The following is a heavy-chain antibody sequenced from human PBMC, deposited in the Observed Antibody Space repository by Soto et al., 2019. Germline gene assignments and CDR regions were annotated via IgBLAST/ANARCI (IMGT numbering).Heavy chain of an antibody. Sequence: EVQLAESGGGLAQPGGSLRLSCAASGFTLSGYAMDWVRQAPGKGLEYVSGISSNGVGTYYANSVQGRFTSTRDNAKHTVYLQMGSLRPEDMAVYYCARRARPDFYYMDVWGKGTTVTVSS. CDR2: ISSNGVGT. CDR3: ARRARPDFYYMDV. J-gene: IGHJ6*03. D-gene: IGHD6-6*01. CDR1: GFTLSGYA. V-gene: IGHV3-64*01.